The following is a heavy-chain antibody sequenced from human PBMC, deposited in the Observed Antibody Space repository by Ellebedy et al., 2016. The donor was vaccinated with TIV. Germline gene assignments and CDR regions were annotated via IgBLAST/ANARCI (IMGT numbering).Heavy chain of an antibody. J-gene: IGHJ3*02. Sequence: GESLKISCAASGFTFSSHGMNWVRQAPGKGLEWVAIIWYDGSNTYYADSVKGRFTISRDNSKKTLYLQMNSLRAEDTAVYYCARGIYFDWSEDAFDIWGQGTKVTVSS. V-gene: IGHV3-33*01. CDR2: IWYDGSNT. CDR3: ARGIYFDWSEDAFDI. CDR1: GFTFSSHG. D-gene: IGHD3-9*01.